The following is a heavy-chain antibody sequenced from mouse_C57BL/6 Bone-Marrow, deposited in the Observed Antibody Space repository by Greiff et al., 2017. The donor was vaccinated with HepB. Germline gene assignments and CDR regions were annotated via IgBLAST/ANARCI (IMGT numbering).Heavy chain of an antibody. D-gene: IGHD3-3*01. J-gene: IGHJ1*03. V-gene: IGHV1-15*01. CDR1: GYTFTDYE. CDR2: IDPETGGT. CDR3: TREGGRGPCYWYFDV. Sequence: QVQLQQSGAELVRPGASVTLSCKASGYTFTDYEMHWVKQTPVHGLEWIGAIDPETGGTAYNQKFKGKAILTADKSSSTAYMELRSLTSEDSAVYYCTREGGRGPCYWYFDVWGTGTTVTVSS.